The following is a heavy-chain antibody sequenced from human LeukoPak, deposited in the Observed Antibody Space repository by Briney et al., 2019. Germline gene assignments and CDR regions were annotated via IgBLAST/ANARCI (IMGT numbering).Heavy chain of an antibody. D-gene: IGHD5-12*01. V-gene: IGHV4-39*07. CDR3: ARVLVMTYSGYDPHYYYYMDV. Sequence: SETLSLTCTVSGGSISSSSYYWGWIRQPPGEGLEWIGSIYYSGSTYYNPSLKSRVTISVDTSKNQFSLKLSSVTAADTAVYYCARVLVMTYSGYDPHYYYYMDVWGKGTTVTVSS. CDR2: IYYSGST. CDR1: GGSISSSSYY. J-gene: IGHJ6*03.